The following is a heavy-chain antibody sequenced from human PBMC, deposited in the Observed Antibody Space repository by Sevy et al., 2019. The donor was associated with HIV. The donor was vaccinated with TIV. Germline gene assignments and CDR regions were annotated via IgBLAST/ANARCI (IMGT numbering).Heavy chain of an antibody. Sequence: SLKISCAASGFAFDDYAMHWVRQAPGKGLEWVSGISWNSGSIGYADSVKGRFTISRDNAKNSLYLQMNSLRAEDTALYYCAKDIGPLGYYDSSGIWYWGQGTLVTVSS. D-gene: IGHD3-22*01. CDR2: ISWNSGSI. CDR3: AKDIGPLGYYDSSGIWY. CDR1: GFAFDDYA. V-gene: IGHV3-9*01. J-gene: IGHJ4*02.